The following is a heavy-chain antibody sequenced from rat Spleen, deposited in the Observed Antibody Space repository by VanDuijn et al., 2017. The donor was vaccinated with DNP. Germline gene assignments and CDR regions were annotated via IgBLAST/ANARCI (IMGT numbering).Heavy chain of an antibody. Sequence: EVQLVESGGGLVQPGGSLTLSCAASGFTFNKYWMTWIRPAPGKGLEWIASIINSGGNTYYPESVKGRFTISRDNAKSTLYLQMDSLRSEDTATYYCAGRPPPTRGPFDYWGQGVTVTVSS. D-gene: IGHD1-4*01. CDR3: AGRPPPTRGPFDY. V-gene: IGHV5-31*01. CDR1: GFTFNKYW. CDR2: IINSGGNT. J-gene: IGHJ2*01.